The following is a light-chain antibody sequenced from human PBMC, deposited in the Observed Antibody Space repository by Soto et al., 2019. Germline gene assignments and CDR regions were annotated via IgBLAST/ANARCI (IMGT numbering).Light chain of an antibody. CDR2: DAS. J-gene: IGKJ5*01. V-gene: IGKV3-11*01. CDR1: QSVTSY. Sequence: EIVLTQSPGTLSLSPGERSTLSCRASQSVTSYLAWYQHKPGQAPRLLIYDASNRATGIPARFSGSGSGTDFTLTISRLQPEDFAVYYCQQRGNWPPTFGQGTRLEIK. CDR3: QQRGNWPPT.